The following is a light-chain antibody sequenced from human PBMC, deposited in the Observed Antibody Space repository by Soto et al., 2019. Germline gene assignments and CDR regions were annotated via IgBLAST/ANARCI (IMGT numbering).Light chain of an antibody. CDR3: QQSNSYPWT. J-gene: IGKJ1*01. Sequence: DIQMTQSPSTLSASAGDRVTITCRASQSISTWLAWYQQKPGKAPKLLIYKASSLQSGVPSRFSSSGSGPEFTLTISSLQPDDFATYYCQQSNSYPWTFGQVTKVDIK. CDR2: KAS. CDR1: QSISTW. V-gene: IGKV1-5*03.